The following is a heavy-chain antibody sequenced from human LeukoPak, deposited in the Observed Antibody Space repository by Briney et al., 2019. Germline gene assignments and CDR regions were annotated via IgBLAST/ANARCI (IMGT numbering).Heavy chain of an antibody. V-gene: IGHV1-18*01. CDR2: ISAYNGNT. Sequence: ASVKVSCKASGYTFTSYGISWVRQAPGQGLEWMGWISAYNGNTNYAQKLQGRVTMTTDTSTSTAYMELRSLRSDDTAVYYCARDTLGYSYGPFDYWGQGTLVTVSS. J-gene: IGHJ4*02. CDR1: GYTFTSYG. CDR3: ARDTLGYSYGPFDY. D-gene: IGHD5-18*01.